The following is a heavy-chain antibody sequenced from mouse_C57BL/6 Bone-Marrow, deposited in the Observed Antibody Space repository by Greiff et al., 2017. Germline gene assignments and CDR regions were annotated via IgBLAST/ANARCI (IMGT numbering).Heavy chain of an antibody. CDR1: GFTFSSYA. J-gene: IGHJ3*01. V-gene: IGHV5-4*01. Sequence: EVHLVESGGGLVKPGGSLKLSCAASGFTFSSYAMSWVRQTPEKRLEWVATISDGGSYTYYPDNVKGRFTISRDNAKNNLYLQMSHLKSEDTAMYYCARSLYGSSSWFAYWGQGTLVTVSA. CDR3: ARSLYGSSSWFAY. D-gene: IGHD1-1*01. CDR2: ISDGGSYT.